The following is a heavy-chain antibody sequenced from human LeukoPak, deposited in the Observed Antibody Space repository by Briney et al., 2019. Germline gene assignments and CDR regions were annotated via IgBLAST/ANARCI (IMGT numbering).Heavy chain of an antibody. CDR2: IYSGGST. D-gene: IGHD5-24*01. CDR1: GFTVSSNY. V-gene: IGHV3-53*01. Sequence: GGSLRLSCAASGFTVSSNYMSWVRQAPGKGLEWVSVIYSGGSTYYADSVKGRFTISRDNSKNTLYFQMNSLRAEDTAVYYCARVEMTTCAFDIWGQGTMVTVSS. J-gene: IGHJ3*02. CDR3: ARVEMTTCAFDI.